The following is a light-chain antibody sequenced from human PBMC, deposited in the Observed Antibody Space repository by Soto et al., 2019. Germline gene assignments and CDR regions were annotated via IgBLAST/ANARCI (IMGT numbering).Light chain of an antibody. J-gene: IGLJ2*01. CDR1: SSDVGGYNF. Sequence: QSALTQPASVSGSPGQSITISCTGTSSDVGGYNFVSWYQQHPGKAPKLMIYEVTDRPSGVSNRFSGSKSGSTASLTISGLQAEDEADYYCSLYTRRNTLAFGGATKLTVL. CDR2: EVT. V-gene: IGLV2-14*01. CDR3: SLYTRRNTLA.